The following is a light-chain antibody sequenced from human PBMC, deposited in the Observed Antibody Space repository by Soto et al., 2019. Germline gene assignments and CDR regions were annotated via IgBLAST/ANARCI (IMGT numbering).Light chain of an antibody. J-gene: IGKJ1*01. V-gene: IGKV3-15*01. CDR1: QSVSSN. CDR3: QHYNNWPRT. Sequence: EIVMTQSPATLSVSPGERATLSCRASQSVSSNLAWYQQKPGQAPRLLIYGASTRATGIPGRFSGSGSGTEFTLTFSSLQSEDFAIYYCQHYNNWPRTFGQGATVEIK. CDR2: GAS.